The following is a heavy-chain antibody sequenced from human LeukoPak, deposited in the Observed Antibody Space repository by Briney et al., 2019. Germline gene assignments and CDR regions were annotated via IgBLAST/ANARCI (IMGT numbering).Heavy chain of an antibody. Sequence: PSETLSLTCAVYGGSFSGYYWSWIRQPPGKGLEWIGEINHSGSTNYNPSPKSRVTMSGDTSKNQYSLKLTSVTAADTAVYYCARARELPGEYYYDMDVWGKGTTVTVSS. V-gene: IGHV4-34*01. J-gene: IGHJ6*03. CDR2: INHSGST. CDR3: ARARELPGEYYYDMDV. CDR1: GGSFSGYY. D-gene: IGHD1-7*01.